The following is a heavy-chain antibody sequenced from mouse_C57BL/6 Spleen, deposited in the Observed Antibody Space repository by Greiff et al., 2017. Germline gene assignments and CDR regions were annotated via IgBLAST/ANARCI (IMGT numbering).Heavy chain of an antibody. J-gene: IGHJ3*01. D-gene: IGHD2-2*01. Sequence: EVKLMEPGGGLVKPGGSLKLSCAASGFTFSSYAMSWVRQTPEKRLEWVATISDGGSYTYYPDNVKGRFTISRDNAKNNLYLQMSHLKSEDTAMYYCARGGYDGAWFAYWGQGTLVTVSA. CDR3: ARGGYDGAWFAY. CDR2: ISDGGSYT. V-gene: IGHV5-4*03. CDR1: GFTFSSYA.